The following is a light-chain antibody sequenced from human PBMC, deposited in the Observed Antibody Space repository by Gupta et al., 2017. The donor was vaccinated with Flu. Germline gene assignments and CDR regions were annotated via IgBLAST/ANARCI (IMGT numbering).Light chain of an antibody. V-gene: IGKV1-39*01. CDR1: QSISTY. Sequence: DIQMTQSPSSLSASVGDRVTITCRASQSISTYLNWYQHKPGKAPNLLIYAASSLQSGVPSRFSGSGSGTDFTLTISSLQPEDFATYYCQQSDSTTLTFGGGTKVEIK. J-gene: IGKJ4*01. CDR3: QQSDSTTLT. CDR2: AAS.